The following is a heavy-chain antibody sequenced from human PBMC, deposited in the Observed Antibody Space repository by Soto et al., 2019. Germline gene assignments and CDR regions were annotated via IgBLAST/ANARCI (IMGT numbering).Heavy chain of an antibody. J-gene: IGHJ4*02. CDR2: INPNSGGT. CDR3: ARGRYGGYVKAFEY. D-gene: IGHD5-12*01. Sequence: ASVKISCKASGYTFTGYYMHWVRQAPGQGLEWMGWINPNSGGTNYAQKFQGRVTMTRDTSISTAYMELSRLRSDDTAVYYCARGRYGGYVKAFEYWGKGTLVTVSS. CDR1: GYTFTGYY. V-gene: IGHV1-2*02.